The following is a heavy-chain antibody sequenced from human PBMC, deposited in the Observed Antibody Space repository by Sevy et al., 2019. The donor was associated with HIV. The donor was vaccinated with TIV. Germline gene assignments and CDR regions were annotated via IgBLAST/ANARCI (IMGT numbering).Heavy chain of an antibody. Sequence: GGSLRLSCAASGFTFDDYAMHWVRQAPGKGLEWVSLINWRGGSTYYADSVKGRFTISRDNSKNYLYLQMNSLRAEYTALYYCTRDLGSSTWNYHGMDVWGQGTTVTVSS. D-gene: IGHD6-6*01. V-gene: IGHV3-43D*03. J-gene: IGHJ6*02. CDR2: INWRGGST. CDR3: TRDLGSSTWNYHGMDV. CDR1: GFTFDDYA.